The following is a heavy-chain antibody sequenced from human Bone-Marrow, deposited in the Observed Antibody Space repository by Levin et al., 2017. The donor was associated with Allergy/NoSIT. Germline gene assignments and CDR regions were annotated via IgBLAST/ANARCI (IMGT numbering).Heavy chain of an antibody. J-gene: IGHJ3*01. CDR3: ARGAARDYVWDSPIRSGPLDV. CDR2: ISSDGNKK. D-gene: IGHD3-16*01. V-gene: IGHV3-30-3*01. CDR1: GITFSRHA. Sequence: HPGGSLRLSCVSSGITFSRHAVHWVRQAPGRGLEWVTVISSDGNKKYYADSVKGRFTVSRDSSKNTVSLQMDSLRPEDTAVYFCARGAARDYVWDSPIRSGPLDVWGQGTMVTVSS.